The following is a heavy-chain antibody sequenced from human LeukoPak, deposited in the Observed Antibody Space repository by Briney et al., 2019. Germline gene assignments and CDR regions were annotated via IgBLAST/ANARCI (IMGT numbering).Heavy chain of an antibody. CDR2: ISSSSSYT. D-gene: IGHD2-15*01. CDR3: ARENCSGGSCYDY. V-gene: IGHV3-11*06. J-gene: IGHJ4*02. Sequence: GGSLRLSCAASGFTFSDYYMSWIRQAPGKGLEGVSYISSSSSYTNYADSVKGRFTISRDNAKNSLYLQMNSLRAEDTAVYYCARENCSGGSCYDYWGQGTLVTVSS. CDR1: GFTFSDYY.